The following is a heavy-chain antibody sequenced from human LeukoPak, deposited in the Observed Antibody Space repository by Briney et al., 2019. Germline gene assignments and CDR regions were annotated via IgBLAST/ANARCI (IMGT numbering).Heavy chain of an antibody. Sequence: PGGSLRLSCAASGFTFSSYGMHWVRQAPGKGLEWVAVIWYDGSNKYYADSVKGRSTISRDNSKNTLYLQMNSLRAEDTAVYYCARGLTVSNYYYYYGMDVWGQGTTVTVSS. CDR1: GFTFSSYG. CDR3: ARGLTVSNYYYYYGMDV. J-gene: IGHJ6*02. V-gene: IGHV3-33*01. CDR2: IWYDGSNK. D-gene: IGHD2-8*01.